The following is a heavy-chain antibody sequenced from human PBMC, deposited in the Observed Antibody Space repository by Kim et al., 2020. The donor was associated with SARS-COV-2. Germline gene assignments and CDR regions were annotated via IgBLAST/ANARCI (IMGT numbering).Heavy chain of an antibody. Sequence: GGSLRLSCEASGFTFGDYDMSWIRQAPGKGLEWVACISGDGSCIGCADSVKGRFSISRDNANKSLSLQMNSLTPEDTAVYYCVRDMCRGGQGT. CDR3: VRDMCR. J-gene: IGHJ6*01. D-gene: IGHD3-10*02. CDR1: GFTFGDYD. CDR2: ISGDGSCI. V-gene: IGHV3-11*01.